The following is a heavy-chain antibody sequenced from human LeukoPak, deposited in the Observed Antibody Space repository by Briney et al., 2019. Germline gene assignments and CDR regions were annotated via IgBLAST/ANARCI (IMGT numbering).Heavy chain of an antibody. CDR2: ISSSSSYI. CDR1: GFTFSSYS. V-gene: IGHV3-21*01. J-gene: IGHJ4*02. Sequence: GGSLRLSCAASGFTFSSYSMNWVRQAPGKGLEWVSSISSSSSYIYYADSVKGRFTISRDNAKNSLYLQMNSLRAEDTAVYYCARSGGSSSTSCPPNFDYWGQGTLVTVSS. CDR3: ARSGGSSSTSCPPNFDY. D-gene: IGHD2-2*01.